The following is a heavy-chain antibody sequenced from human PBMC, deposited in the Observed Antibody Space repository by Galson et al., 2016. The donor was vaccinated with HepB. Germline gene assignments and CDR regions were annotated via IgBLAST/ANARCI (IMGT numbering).Heavy chain of an antibody. CDR1: GYTFTSHD. Sequence: SVKVSCKASGYTFTSHDINWVRQAKGQGLEWMGWMNPMSGNTGYAQRFQGRVSMTRSTSISTAYMELSGLRSEDTAVYYCVRDMQQLVINAFDVWGQGTMVTVPS. CDR3: VRDMQQLVINAFDV. J-gene: IGHJ3*01. V-gene: IGHV1-8*01. CDR2: MNPMSGNT. D-gene: IGHD6-6*01.